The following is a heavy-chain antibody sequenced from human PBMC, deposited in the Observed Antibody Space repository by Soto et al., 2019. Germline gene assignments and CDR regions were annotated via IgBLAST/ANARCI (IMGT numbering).Heavy chain of an antibody. Sequence: QVQLQESGPGLVKPSQTLSLTCSVSGGSMRSGAFYWSWFRQHPGKGLEWIGYFHHSGSTYYTPYLNSRVTISVDTSKNQFSLKLSSVTAADTAVYYCARTMVRGVHIDYWGQGTLVTVSS. CDR2: FHHSGST. V-gene: IGHV4-31*03. CDR1: GGSMRSGAFY. CDR3: ARTMVRGVHIDY. J-gene: IGHJ4*02. D-gene: IGHD3-10*01.